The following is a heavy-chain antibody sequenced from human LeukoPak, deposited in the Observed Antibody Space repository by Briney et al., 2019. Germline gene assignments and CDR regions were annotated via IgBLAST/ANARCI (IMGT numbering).Heavy chain of an antibody. Sequence: SETLSLTCTVSGGSISSYYWSWIRQPPGKGLEWIGYIYYSGSTNYNPSLKSRVTISVDTSKNRFSLKLSSVTAADTAVYYCARQYCSSTSCYVSWFDPWGQGTLVTVSS. V-gene: IGHV4-59*08. CDR3: ARQYCSSTSCYVSWFDP. D-gene: IGHD2-2*01. J-gene: IGHJ5*02. CDR2: IYYSGST. CDR1: GGSISSYY.